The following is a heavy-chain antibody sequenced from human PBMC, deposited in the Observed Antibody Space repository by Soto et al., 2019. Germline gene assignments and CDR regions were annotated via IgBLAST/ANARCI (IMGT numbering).Heavy chain of an antibody. D-gene: IGHD5-12*01. V-gene: IGHV3-23*01. CDR2: VTASGGTT. J-gene: IGHJ4*02. CDR1: GFTFSNYA. CDR3: SKLWRKTGYDDY. Sequence: EVQLLESGGGLVQPGGYLRLYCAASGFTFSNYAMSWVRQAPGKGLEWVSLVTASGGTTYYADSVKGRFSISRDQSETTMYLQMNNLGAADTALYYCSKLWRKTGYDDYWGQGTLVTVSS.